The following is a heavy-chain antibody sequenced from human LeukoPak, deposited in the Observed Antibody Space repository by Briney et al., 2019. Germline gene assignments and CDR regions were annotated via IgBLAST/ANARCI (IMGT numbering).Heavy chain of an antibody. V-gene: IGHV1-69*04. CDR1: GGTFSSYA. D-gene: IGHD2-2*02. J-gene: IGHJ5*02. Sequence: SVKVSCEASGGTFSSYAISWVRQAPGQGLEWMGSIIPILGIANYAQKFQGRVTITADKSTSTAYMELSSLRSEDTAVYYCAGYCSSTSCYTNWFDPWGQGTLVTVSS. CDR2: IIPILGIA. CDR3: AGYCSSTSCYTNWFDP.